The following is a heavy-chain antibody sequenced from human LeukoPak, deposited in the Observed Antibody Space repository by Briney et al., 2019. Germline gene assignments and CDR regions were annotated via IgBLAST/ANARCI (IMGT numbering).Heavy chain of an antibody. J-gene: IGHJ3*02. CDR2: IYSSRRT. D-gene: IGHD2-8*02. CDR1: GGSISSNTYF. V-gene: IGHV4-61*02. CDR3: AMRLVGPGAFGI. Sequence: SETLSLTCTVSGGSISSNTYFYNWIRQPAGKGLEWIGSIYSSRRTGYNPSLKSRVTISVDTSKNQFSLKLTSVTAADMAVYYCAMRLVGPGAFGIWGQGTMVTVSS.